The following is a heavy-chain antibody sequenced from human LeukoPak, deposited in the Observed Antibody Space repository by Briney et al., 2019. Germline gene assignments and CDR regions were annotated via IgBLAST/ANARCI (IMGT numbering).Heavy chain of an antibody. CDR3: ARDAYISSVVDYYYYMDV. Sequence: GGSLRLSCAVSGFTFSSYGMHWVRQAPGKGLEWVAIISSDGSNKYYADSVKGRFTISRDNSRRTLYLQMNSLRAEDTALYYCARDAYISSVVDYYYYMDVWGKGTTVTVSS. CDR2: ISSDGSNK. J-gene: IGHJ6*03. D-gene: IGHD6-6*01. CDR1: GFTFSSYG. V-gene: IGHV3-30*03.